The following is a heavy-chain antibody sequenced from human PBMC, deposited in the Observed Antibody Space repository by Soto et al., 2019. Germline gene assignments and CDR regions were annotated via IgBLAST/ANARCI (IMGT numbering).Heavy chain of an antibody. CDR3: ARVTRFPDAFDI. CDR2: INHNGDS. V-gene: IGHV4-34*01. Sequence: QAHLQQWGAGLLKPSETLSLTCGVYGGSFGTSYWAWIRQSPEKGLEWIGEINHNGDSNYNPSLKMRVTISLDMSENQFSLKLTPVAAADTAVYYCARVTRFPDAFDIWGQGTPVIVSS. CDR1: GGSFGTSY. J-gene: IGHJ3*02.